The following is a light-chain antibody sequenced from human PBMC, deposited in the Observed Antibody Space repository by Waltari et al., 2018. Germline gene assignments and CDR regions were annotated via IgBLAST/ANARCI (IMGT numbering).Light chain of an antibody. J-gene: IGLJ3*02. CDR1: SGRTSNV. CDR3: QTGGHGTWV. V-gene: IGLV4-69*01. CDR2: VNSDGSH. Sequence: QLVLTQSPSASASLGASVRLTCTLSSGRTSNVIAWHQQQPEKGPRYLMKVNSDGSHTKGDEIPDRFSGSSSGAERYLTISSLQSEDEADYYCQTGGHGTWVFGGGTKLTVL.